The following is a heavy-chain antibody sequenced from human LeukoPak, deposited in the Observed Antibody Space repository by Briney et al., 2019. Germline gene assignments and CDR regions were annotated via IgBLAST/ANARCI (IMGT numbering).Heavy chain of an antibody. D-gene: IGHD3-9*01. Sequence: SETLSLTCAVSGGSISSSNWWSWVRQPPGKGLEWIGEIYHSGSTNYNPSLKSQVTISVDKSKNQFSLKLSSVTAADTAVYYCARVLSGRTIFRIWDYWGQGTLVTVSS. CDR3: ARVLSGRTIFRIWDY. CDR1: GGSISSSNW. V-gene: IGHV4-4*02. CDR2: IYHSGST. J-gene: IGHJ4*02.